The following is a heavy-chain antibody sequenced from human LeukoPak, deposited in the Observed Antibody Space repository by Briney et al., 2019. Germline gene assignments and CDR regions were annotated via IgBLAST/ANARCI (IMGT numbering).Heavy chain of an antibody. Sequence: PGGSLRLSCTASGFTFGDYAMSWVRQAPGKGLEWVGFIRSKAYGGTTEYAASVKGRFTISRDDSKSIAYLQMNSLKTEDTAVYYCTRVRGYSYGYDAFDIWGQGTMVTVSS. V-gene: IGHV3-49*04. J-gene: IGHJ3*02. CDR3: TRVRGYSYGYDAFDI. CDR1: GFTFGDYA. CDR2: IRSKAYGGTT. D-gene: IGHD5-18*01.